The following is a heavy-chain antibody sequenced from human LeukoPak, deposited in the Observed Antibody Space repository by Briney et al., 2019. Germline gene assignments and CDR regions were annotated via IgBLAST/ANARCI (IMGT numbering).Heavy chain of an antibody. CDR3: AADRWYYGSGSRHQFDY. D-gene: IGHD3-10*01. V-gene: IGHV1-46*01. CDR1: GYTFTSYY. CDR2: INPSGGNT. J-gene: IGHJ4*02. Sequence: ASVKVSCKASGYTFTSYYMHWVRQAPGQGLEWMGIINPSGGNTNYAQKFQERVTITRDMSTSTAYMELSSLRSEDTAVYYCAADRWYYGSGSRHQFDYWGQGTLVTVSS.